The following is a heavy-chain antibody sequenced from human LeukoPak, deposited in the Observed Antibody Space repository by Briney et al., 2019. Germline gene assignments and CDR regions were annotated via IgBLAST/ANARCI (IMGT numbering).Heavy chain of an antibody. CDR1: GYTFTTSV. Sequence: GASVKVSCKAAGYTFTTSVISWGRQAPGHGLEGRGGISAYNGNTNYAQKLQRRVTITTDTSTSTAYPELRSLRSDDTAVYYCARGDGYNYLDYWGQGTLVTVSS. CDR3: ARGDGYNYLDY. D-gene: IGHD5-24*01. CDR2: ISAYNGNT. V-gene: IGHV1-18*01. J-gene: IGHJ4*02.